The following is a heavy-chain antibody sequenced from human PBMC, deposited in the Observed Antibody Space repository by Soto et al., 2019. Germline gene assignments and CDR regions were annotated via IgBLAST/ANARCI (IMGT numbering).Heavy chain of an antibody. Sequence: ASVKVSCKASGYTFTSYAMHWVRQAPGQRLEWMGWINAGNGNTKYSQKFQGRVTITRDTSASTAYMELSSLRSEDTAVYYCARTGDYAETSYGMDVWGQGTTVTVSS. CDR3: ARTGDYAETSYGMDV. CDR2: INAGNGNT. V-gene: IGHV1-3*01. D-gene: IGHD4-17*01. J-gene: IGHJ6*02. CDR1: GYTFTSYA.